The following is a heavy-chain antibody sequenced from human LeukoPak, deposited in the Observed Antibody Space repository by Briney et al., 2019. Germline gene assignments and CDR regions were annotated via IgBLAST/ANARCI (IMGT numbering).Heavy chain of an antibody. V-gene: IGHV1-46*01. CDR1: GYTFSSYY. CDR2: ISPSGQGT. Sequence: GASVKVSCKASGYTFSSYYMHWMRHAPGQGLEWMGIISPSGQGTSYAQKFQGRVTMTSDTSTSTVYMQLNSLRSEDTAVYYCARAGLLYQFDYWGQGTLVTVPS. J-gene: IGHJ4*02. D-gene: IGHD2-2*01. CDR3: ARAGLLYQFDY.